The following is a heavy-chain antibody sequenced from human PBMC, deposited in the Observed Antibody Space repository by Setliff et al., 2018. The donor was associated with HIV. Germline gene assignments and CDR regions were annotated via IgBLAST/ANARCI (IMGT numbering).Heavy chain of an antibody. CDR1: GGSIRSGTYY. V-gene: IGHV4-31*02. D-gene: IGHD3-3*01. J-gene: IGHJ4*02. Sequence: PSETLSLTCTVSGGSIRSGTYYWSWIRQHPGKGLEWIGYIYYSGSTYYNPSLKSRVTISVDTSRNQFSLKLSSVTAADTAVYYCARDRSDYYNLPGYFDHWGQGTPVTVSS. CDR2: IYYSGST. CDR3: ARDRSDYYNLPGYFDH.